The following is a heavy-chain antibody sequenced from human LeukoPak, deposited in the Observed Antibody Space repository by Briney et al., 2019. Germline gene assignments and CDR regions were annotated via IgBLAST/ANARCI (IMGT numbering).Heavy chain of an antibody. CDR2: FYAIGST. D-gene: IGHD6-19*01. CDR1: GGPINTHN. V-gene: IGHV4-4*07. Sequence: SETLSLTCTVSGGPINTHNWSWIRQPAGKTLEWLGRFYAIGSTTYNPSLKSRLTISVDTSKNQISLELISMTAADTAVYYCARTGYTSGWGDAFDIWGQGTFVTVSS. J-gene: IGHJ3*02. CDR3: ARTGYTSGWGDAFDI.